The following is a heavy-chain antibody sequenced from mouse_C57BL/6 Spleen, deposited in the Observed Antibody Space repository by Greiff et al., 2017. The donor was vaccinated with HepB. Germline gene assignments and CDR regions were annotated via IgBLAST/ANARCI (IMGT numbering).Heavy chain of an antibody. Sequence: QVQLQQSGPELVKPGASVKISCKASGYAFSSSWMNWVKQRPGKGLEWIGRIYPGDGDTNYNGKFKGKATLTADKSSSTAYMQLISLTSEDSAVYFCAREGDSWFAYWGQGTLVTVSA. D-gene: IGHD2-13*01. CDR1: GYAFSSSW. CDR3: AREGDSWFAY. CDR2: IYPGDGDT. V-gene: IGHV1-82*01. J-gene: IGHJ3*01.